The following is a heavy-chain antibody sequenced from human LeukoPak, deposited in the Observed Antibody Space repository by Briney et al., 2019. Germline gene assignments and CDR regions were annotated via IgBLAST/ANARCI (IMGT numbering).Heavy chain of an antibody. J-gene: IGHJ4*02. D-gene: IGHD3-10*01. CDR1: GGTFSSYA. V-gene: IGHV1-69*05. Sequence: ASVKVSCKASGGTFSSYAISWVRQAPGQGLEWMGRIIPIFGTANYAQKFQGRVTITTDESTSTAYMELSSLRSEDTAVYYCASDGEYYGSGVYWGQGTLVTVSS. CDR2: IIPIFGTA. CDR3: ASDGEYYGSGVY.